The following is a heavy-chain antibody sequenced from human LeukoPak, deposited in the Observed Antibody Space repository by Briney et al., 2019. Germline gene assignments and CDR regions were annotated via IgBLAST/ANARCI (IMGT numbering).Heavy chain of an antibody. CDR3: AKDGFGIAVAGTRYFDY. V-gene: IGHV3-23*01. CDR1: GFTFSSYA. J-gene: IGHJ4*02. CDR2: ISGSGGST. Sequence: GGSLGLSCAASGFTFSSYAMSWVRQAPGKGLEWVSAISGSGGSTYYADSVKGRFTISRDNSRNTLYLQMNSLRAEDTAVYYCAKDGFGIAVAGTRYFDYWGQGTLVTVSS. D-gene: IGHD6-19*01.